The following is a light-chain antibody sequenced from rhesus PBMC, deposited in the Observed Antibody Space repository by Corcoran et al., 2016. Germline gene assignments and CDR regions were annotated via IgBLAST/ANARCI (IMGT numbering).Light chain of an antibody. J-gene: IGKJ2*01. V-gene: IGKV1-22*01. CDR2: KAS. CDR1: QGISSW. CDR3: LKYDSSPYI. Sequence: DIQMTQSPSSLSASVGDKVTITCRASQGISSWLAWYQQKPGKTPKRQIYKASRLQSGVPSRFGGMGSGTDFTLTSSSLQPEDFGSYYCLKYDSSPYIFGQGTKVEIK.